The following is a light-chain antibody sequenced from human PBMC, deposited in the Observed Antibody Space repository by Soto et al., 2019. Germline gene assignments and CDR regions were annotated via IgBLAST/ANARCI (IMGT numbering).Light chain of an antibody. CDR3: QQRSNWPST. CDR1: QRVSSY. CDR2: DAS. J-gene: IGKJ4*01. V-gene: IGKV3-11*01. Sequence: EIVLTQSPATLSLSPGDRATLSCRASQRVSSYLAWYPQKPGQAPRLLIYDASNRATGIPARFSGSWSGTDFTLTITSLEPEDFAVYYCQQRSNWPSTFGGGTKVEIK.